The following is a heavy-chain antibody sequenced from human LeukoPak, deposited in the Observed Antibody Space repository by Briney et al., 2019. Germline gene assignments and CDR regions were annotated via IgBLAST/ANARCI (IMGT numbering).Heavy chain of an antibody. D-gene: IGHD3-22*01. CDR1: GGTFSSYA. CDR3: ARASDRTASVVVVTRPRDAFDI. Sequence: ASVKVSGKASGGTFSSYAISWVRQAPRQGLEWMGRIIPILGIANYAQKFQGRVTITADKSTSTAYMELSSLRSEDTAVYYCARASDRTASVVVVTRPRDAFDIWGQGTMVTVSS. V-gene: IGHV1-69*04. J-gene: IGHJ3*02. CDR2: IIPILGIA.